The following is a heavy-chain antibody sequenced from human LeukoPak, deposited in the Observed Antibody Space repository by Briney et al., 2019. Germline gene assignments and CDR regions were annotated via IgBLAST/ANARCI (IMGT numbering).Heavy chain of an antibody. CDR1: GFTFSNYA. J-gene: IGHJ4*02. V-gene: IGHV3-23*01. D-gene: IGHD6-25*01. CDR3: AKSLAARWVIDY. CDR2: ITDSGGST. Sequence: PGGSLRLSCAASGFTFSNYAMNWVRQAPGKGLEWVSGITDSGGSTYYADSVKGRFTISRDNSEITLYLQMNTLRAEDTAIYFCAKSLAARWVIDYWGQGSLVTVSS.